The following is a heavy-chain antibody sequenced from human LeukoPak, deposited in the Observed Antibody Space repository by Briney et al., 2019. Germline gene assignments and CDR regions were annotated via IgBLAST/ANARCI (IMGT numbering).Heavy chain of an antibody. V-gene: IGHV4-59*01. CDR1: GGSNSSYY. D-gene: IGHD3-3*01. J-gene: IGHJ4*02. CDR2: IYYSGST. Sequence: SETLSLTCTVSGGSNSSYYWSWIRQPPGKGLEWIGYIYYSGSTNYNPSLKSRVTISVDTSKNQFSLKLSSVTAADTAVYYCARASVTIFGVVPFDYWGQGTLVTVSS. CDR3: ARASVTIFGVVPFDY.